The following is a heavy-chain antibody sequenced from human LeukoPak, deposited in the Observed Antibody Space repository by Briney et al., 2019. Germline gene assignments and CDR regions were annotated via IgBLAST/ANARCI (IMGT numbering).Heavy chain of an antibody. CDR2: ISSSGSTI. CDR1: GFTFSSYE. D-gene: IGHD4-17*01. V-gene: IGHV3-48*03. J-gene: IGHJ4*02. Sequence: GGSLRLSCAASGFTFSSYEMNWVRQAPGKGLEWVSYISSSGSTIYYAGSVKGRFTISRDNAKNSLYLQMNSLRAEDTADYYCARCCDYGDYDLDYWGQGTLVTVSS. CDR3: ARCCDYGDYDLDY.